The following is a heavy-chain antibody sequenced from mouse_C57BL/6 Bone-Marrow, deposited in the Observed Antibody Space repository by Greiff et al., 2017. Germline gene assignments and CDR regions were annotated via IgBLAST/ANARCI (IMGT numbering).Heavy chain of an antibody. J-gene: IGHJ2*01. CDR3: AREGNYGSSS. Sequence: VQLQQSGAELVKPGASVKLSCKASGYTFTSYWMQWVKQRPGQGLEWIEEIDPSDSYTNYNQKFKGKATLTVDTSSSTAYMQLSSLTSEDSAVYYCAREGNYGSSSWGQGTTLTVSS. CDR2: IDPSDSYT. V-gene: IGHV1-50*01. D-gene: IGHD1-1*01. CDR1: GYTFTSYW.